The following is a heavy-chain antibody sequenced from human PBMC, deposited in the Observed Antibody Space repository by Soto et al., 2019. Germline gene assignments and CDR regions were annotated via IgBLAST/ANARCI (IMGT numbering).Heavy chain of an antibody. V-gene: IGHV4-39*01. Sequence: SETLSLTCTVSGGSISSSSYYWGWIRQPPGKGLEWIGSIYYSGSTYYNPSLKSRVTISVDTSKNQFSLKLSSVTAADTAVYYCARRIYYDSRVYYYVNWFDPWGKGTLVTVS. CDR1: GGSISSSSYY. J-gene: IGHJ5*02. CDR2: IYYSGST. D-gene: IGHD3-22*01. CDR3: ARRIYYDSRVYYYVNWFDP.